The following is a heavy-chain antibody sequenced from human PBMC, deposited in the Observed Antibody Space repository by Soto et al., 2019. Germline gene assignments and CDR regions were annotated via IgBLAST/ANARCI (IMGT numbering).Heavy chain of an antibody. J-gene: IGHJ4*02. CDR3: AIEVRRSNQFDH. V-gene: IGHV1-24*01. D-gene: IGHD3-10*01. Sequence: ASVKVSCKVSGYTLTELSIHWVRQAPGEGLEWMGGFDLENSETIYAQRFQGRVTMTEESSADTPYMELISLKSEDTAGYYCAIEVRRSNQFDHWGQGTMVTVSS. CDR2: FDLENSET. CDR1: GYTLTELS.